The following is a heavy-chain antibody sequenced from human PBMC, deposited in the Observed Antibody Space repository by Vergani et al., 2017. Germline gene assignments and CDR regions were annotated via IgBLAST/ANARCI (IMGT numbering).Heavy chain of an antibody. CDR1: GGSISSGDYY. J-gene: IGHJ5*02. V-gene: IGHV4-30-4*08. CDR3: ARAQYGSSWYGGSFPEKTNWFDP. CDR2: IYYSGST. Sequence: QVQLQESGPGLVKPSQTLSLTCTVSGGSISSGDYYWSWIRQPPGKGLEWIGYIYYSGSTNYNPSLKSRVTISVDTSKNQFSLKLSSVTAADTAVYYCARAQYGSSWYGGSFPEKTNWFDPWGQGTLVTVSS. D-gene: IGHD6-13*01.